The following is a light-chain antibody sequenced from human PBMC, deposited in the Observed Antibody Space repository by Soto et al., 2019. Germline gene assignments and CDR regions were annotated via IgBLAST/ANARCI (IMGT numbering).Light chain of an antibody. V-gene: IGLV2-11*01. J-gene: IGLJ3*02. CDR1: SSDVSDYNF. CDR2: GVD. Sequence: QPVLTQPRSVSGSPGQSVTISCTGASSDVSDYNFVSWYQQYAGKAPKVIIYGVDKRSSGVPDRFSGSKSGNTASLTISGLQTEDEAEYFCCSYTGTYTVVFGGGTNLTVL. CDR3: CSYTGTYTVV.